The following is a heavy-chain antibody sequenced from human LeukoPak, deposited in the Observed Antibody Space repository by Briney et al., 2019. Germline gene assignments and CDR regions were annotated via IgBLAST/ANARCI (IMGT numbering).Heavy chain of an antibody. CDR1: GFTFSSYS. V-gene: IGHV3-74*01. J-gene: IGHJ6*02. CDR2: INSDGSST. Sequence: GGSLRLSCAASGFTFSSYSMNWVRQAPGKGLVWVSRINSDGSSTSYADSVKGRFTISRDNAKNTLYLQMNSLRAEDTAVYYCARPERYCSSTSCGYYYYYYGMDVWGQGTTVTVSS. CDR3: ARPERYCSSTSCGYYYYYYGMDV. D-gene: IGHD2-2*01.